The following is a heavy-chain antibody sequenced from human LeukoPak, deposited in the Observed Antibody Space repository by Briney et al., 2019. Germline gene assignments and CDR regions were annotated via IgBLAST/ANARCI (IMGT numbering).Heavy chain of an antibody. Sequence: SETLSLTCSISGVSISSYFWSWIRQPPGKGLEWIGYFYSSGSTNSNPTLNGRVTISADTSKNQLSLKVMSVTAADTAVYYCARHDFGDIEADWFDPWGPGILVTVSS. CDR2: FYSSGST. J-gene: IGHJ5*02. V-gene: IGHV4-4*09. CDR3: ARHDFGDIEADWFDP. D-gene: IGHD4-17*01. CDR1: GVSISSYF.